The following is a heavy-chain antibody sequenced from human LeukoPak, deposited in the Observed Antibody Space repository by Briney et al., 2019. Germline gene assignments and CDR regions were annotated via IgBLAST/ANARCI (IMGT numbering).Heavy chain of an antibody. CDR1: GFTFKKFA. CDR2: ISGGEENT. Sequence: GGPLTLLCAASGFTFKKFAKLWVRQAPGKAVECVSYISGGEENTYYAASAKGRYTISRDNYQITLYLQMHSLSGEDTAVYDCARDYADYVGYFFFDYWGQGTVITVYS. V-gene: IGHV3-23*01. J-gene: IGHJ4*02. CDR3: ARDYADYVGYFFFDY. D-gene: IGHD4-17*01.